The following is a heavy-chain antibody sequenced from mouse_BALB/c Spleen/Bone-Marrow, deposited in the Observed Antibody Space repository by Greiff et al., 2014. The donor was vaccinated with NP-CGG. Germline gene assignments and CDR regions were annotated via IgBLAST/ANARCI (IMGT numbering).Heavy chain of an antibody. CDR1: GFTFTDYY. CDR2: IRNKAYGYTT. Sequence: EVQGVESGGGLVQPGGSLRLSCPTSGFTFTDYYMSWVRQPPGKALEWLAFIRNKAYGYTTEYSASVRGRFTISRDNSQSILYLQMNTLRAEDSATYYCARFPMDYWGQGTSVTVSS. J-gene: IGHJ4*01. CDR3: ARFPMDY. V-gene: IGHV7-3*02.